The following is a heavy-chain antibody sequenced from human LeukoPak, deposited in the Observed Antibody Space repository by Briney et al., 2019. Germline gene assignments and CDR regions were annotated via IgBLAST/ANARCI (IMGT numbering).Heavy chain of an antibody. CDR2: ISGSGGST. V-gene: IGHV3-23*01. CDR3: AKVWQQLPYGPCVY. J-gene: IGHJ4*02. Sequence: AGGSLRLSCAASGFTFSSYAMSWVRQAPGKGLEWVSSISGSGGSTYYADSVKGRFTISRDNAKNTLYLQMNSLRAEDTAVYYCAKVWQQLPYGPCVYWGQGTLVTVSS. D-gene: IGHD6-13*01. CDR1: GFTFSSYA.